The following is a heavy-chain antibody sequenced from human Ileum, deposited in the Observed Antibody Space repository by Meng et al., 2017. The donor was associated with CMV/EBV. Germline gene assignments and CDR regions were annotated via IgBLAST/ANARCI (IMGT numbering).Heavy chain of an antibody. V-gene: IGHV3-30*02. Sequence: QGHLGGSGGGVVQPWGSLRFSCAASGFTFSTSGMHWVRQAPGKGLEWVTYIRDDGDNKYYGDSVKGRFTVSRDNSKNTVSLQMNSLRAEDTAVYYCAKLFGMAVWCFDYWGQGILVTVSS. CDR3: AKLFGMAVWCFDY. D-gene: IGHD3-3*01. J-gene: IGHJ4*02. CDR2: IRDDGDNK. CDR1: GFTFSTSG.